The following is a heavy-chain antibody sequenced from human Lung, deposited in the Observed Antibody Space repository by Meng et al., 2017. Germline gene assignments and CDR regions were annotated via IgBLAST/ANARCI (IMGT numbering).Heavy chain of an antibody. V-gene: IGHV4-34*02. Sequence: HCAGGVFNPSGPPSPPCPLSGGSFRANPSRWIRQPPGQWLESIAHINHSVSVNYNPSLKSRVSLSVDTSKNQFSLKLTSVTAADTAIYYCARAGGGSPKLVMLVARKYYFTDWGQGTLVTVSS. D-gene: IGHD3-16*01. J-gene: IGHJ4*02. CDR2: INHSVSV. CDR3: ARAGGGSPKLVMLVARKYYFTD. CDR1: GGSFRANP.